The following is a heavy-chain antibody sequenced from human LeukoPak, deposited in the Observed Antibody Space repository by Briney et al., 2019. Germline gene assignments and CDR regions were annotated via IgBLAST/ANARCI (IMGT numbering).Heavy chain of an antibody. D-gene: IGHD3-10*01. CDR1: GGSISSYY. V-gene: IGHV4-59*01. J-gene: IGHJ4*02. CDR3: ARGQPYGSGSDY. CDR2: IYYSGST. Sequence: SETLSLTCTVSGGSISSYYWSWIRQRPGKGLEWIGYIYYSGSTNYNPSLKSRVTISVDTSKNQFSLKLSSVTAADTAVYYCARGQPYGSGSDYWGQGTLVTVPS.